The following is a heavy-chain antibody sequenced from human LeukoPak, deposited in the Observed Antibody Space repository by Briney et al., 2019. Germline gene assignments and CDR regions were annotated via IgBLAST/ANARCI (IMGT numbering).Heavy chain of an antibody. CDR2: ISGSGDYT. D-gene: IGHD2-2*01. V-gene: IGHV3-23*01. CDR3: AKPVGTRLPGDFDY. CDR1: GFTFSSYA. J-gene: IGHJ4*02. Sequence: GGSLRLSCAASGFTFSSYAMSWVRQAPGKGLEWVSAISGSGDYTYYADSVKGRFTISRDNSKNTLYLQMDSLRAEDTAVYYCAKPVGTRLPGDFDYWGQGTLVTVSS.